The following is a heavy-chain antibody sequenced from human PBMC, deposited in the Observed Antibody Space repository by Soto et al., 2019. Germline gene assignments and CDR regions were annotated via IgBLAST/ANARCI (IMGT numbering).Heavy chain of an antibody. J-gene: IGHJ3*02. CDR3: ARVGDYDILTGYYKGAFDI. V-gene: IGHV3-66*01. Sequence: GGSLRLSCAASGFTVSSNYMSWVRQAPGKGLEWVSVIYSGGSTYYADSVKGRFTISRDNSRNTLYLQMNSLRAEDTAVYYCARVGDYDILTGYYKGAFDIWGQGTMVTVSS. D-gene: IGHD3-9*01. CDR2: IYSGGST. CDR1: GFTVSSNY.